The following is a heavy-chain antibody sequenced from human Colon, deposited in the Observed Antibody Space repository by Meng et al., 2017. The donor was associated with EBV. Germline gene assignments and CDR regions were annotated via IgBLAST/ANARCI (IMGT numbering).Heavy chain of an antibody. CDR1: GGSLSGAY. CDR3: ARRPTGIDY. V-gene: IGHV4-34*12. CDR2: IIHGGSP. J-gene: IGHJ4*02. D-gene: IGHD2-8*02. Sequence: QVQRQEGGGGLLKPSETLSLPCAVNGGSLSGAYWNWIRQPPGKGLEWIGEIIHGGSPSYSPSLKSRVTISIDTSKNQLSLMLSSVTAADTAVYYCARRPTGIDYWGQGTLVTVSS.